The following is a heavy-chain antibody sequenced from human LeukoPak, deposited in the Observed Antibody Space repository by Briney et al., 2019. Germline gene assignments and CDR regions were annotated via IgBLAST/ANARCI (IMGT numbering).Heavy chain of an antibody. CDR2: ISSSSSYI. D-gene: IGHD1-1*01. CDR1: GFTFSSYS. J-gene: IGHJ4*02. CDR3: AKGPRALEHSTHRFDN. V-gene: IGHV3-21*04. Sequence: GGSLRLSCAASGFTFSSYSMNWVRRAPGKGLEWVSSISSSSSYIYYADSVKGRFTISRDNSKDMLYLQMNNLRAEDTAIFYCAKGPRALEHSTHRFDNWGQGTLVTVSS.